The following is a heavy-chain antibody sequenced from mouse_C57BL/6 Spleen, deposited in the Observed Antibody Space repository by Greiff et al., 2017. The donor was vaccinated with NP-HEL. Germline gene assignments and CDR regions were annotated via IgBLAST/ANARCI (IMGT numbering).Heavy chain of an antibody. D-gene: IGHD2-5*01. V-gene: IGHV1-55*01. CDR2: IYPGSGST. J-gene: IGHJ2*01. Sequence: QVQLQQPGAELVKPGASVKMSCKASGYTFTSYWITWVKRRPGQGLEWIGDIYPGSGSTNYNEKFKSKATLTVDTSSSTAYMQLSSLTSEDSAVYYCASVGFYYSTFDYWGQGTTLTVSS. CDR3: ASVGFYYSTFDY. CDR1: GYTFTSYW.